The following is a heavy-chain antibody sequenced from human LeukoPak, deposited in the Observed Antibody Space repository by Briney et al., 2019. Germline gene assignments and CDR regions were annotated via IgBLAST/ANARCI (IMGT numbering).Heavy chain of an antibody. CDR3: ATDRNGGKYYDY. V-gene: IGHV3-33*01. D-gene: IGHD1-26*01. CDR1: GLNFRNYG. Sequence: GRSLRLSCAASGLNFRNYGMHWVRQAPGKGLEWVAVIWYDGSNQYYVDSVEGRFTVSKDNAKNMLYLQMNSLRDEDTAVYYCATDRNGGKYYDYWGQGTLVTVSS. CDR2: IWYDGSNQ. J-gene: IGHJ4*02.